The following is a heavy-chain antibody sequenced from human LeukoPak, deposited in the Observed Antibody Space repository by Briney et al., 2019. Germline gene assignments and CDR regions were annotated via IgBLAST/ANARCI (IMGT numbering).Heavy chain of an antibody. J-gene: IGHJ3*02. V-gene: IGHV3-21*01. D-gene: IGHD2-15*01. CDR3: ARDAGIVAFDI. CDR1: GFTFGGYT. Sequence: GGSLRLSCVASGFTFGGYTINWVRLAPGKGLEWVSSISSSPNMYFAESVKGRFTISRDSARNSVSLQLNSLRVEDTAVYYCARDAGIVAFDIWGQGTVVTVSS. CDR2: ISSSPNM.